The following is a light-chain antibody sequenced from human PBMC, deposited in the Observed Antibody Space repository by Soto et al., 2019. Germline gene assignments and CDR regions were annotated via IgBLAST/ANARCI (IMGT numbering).Light chain of an antibody. Sequence: EIVLTQSPGTLSLSPGERATLSCRASQSVSSSYLAWYQQKPGQAPRLLIYGASSRPTGIPDRFSGSGSGSDFTLTNSRLEPEGFGVYSWQEYGSSSWTFGQGTQVEIK. V-gene: IGKV3-20*01. J-gene: IGKJ1*01. CDR2: GAS. CDR3: QEYGSSSWT. CDR1: QSVSSSY.